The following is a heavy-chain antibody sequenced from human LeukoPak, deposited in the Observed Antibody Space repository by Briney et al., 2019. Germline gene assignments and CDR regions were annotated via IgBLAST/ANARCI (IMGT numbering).Heavy chain of an antibody. CDR2: IKQDETEK. CDR3: AREIVGAIKSYFDY. Sequence: SGESLRLSCTASGFTFSNFWMGWVRQAPGKGLEWVANIKQDETEKFYLGSVKGRFTISGDNAENSLYLQMNSLRAEDTAVYYCAREIVGAIKSYFDYWGQGTLVTVSS. V-gene: IGHV3-7*01. CDR1: GFTFSNFW. D-gene: IGHD1-26*01. J-gene: IGHJ4*02.